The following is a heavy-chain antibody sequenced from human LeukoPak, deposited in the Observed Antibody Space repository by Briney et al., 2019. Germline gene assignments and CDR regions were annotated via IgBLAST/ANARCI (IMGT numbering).Heavy chain of an antibody. CDR3: ASDLSPVVRASPMGY. CDR2: ITYDGYYK. J-gene: IGHJ4*02. D-gene: IGHD3-10*01. CDR1: GFTFTSYG. Sequence: QPGGSLRLSCAASGFTFTSYGMHWVRQAPGKGLEWVSLITYDGYYKYYSDSVKGRFTISSDTSKNTLYLQMNSLRAEDTAVYSCASDLSPVVRASPMGYWGQGTLVTVSS. V-gene: IGHV3-30*03.